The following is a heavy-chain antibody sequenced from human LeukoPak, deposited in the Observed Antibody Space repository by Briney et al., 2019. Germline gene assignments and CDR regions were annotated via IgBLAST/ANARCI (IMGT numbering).Heavy chain of an antibody. J-gene: IGHJ6*03. D-gene: IGHD6-19*01. CDR1: GYTFTSYY. CDR2: INPSGGST. Sequence: ASVKVSCKASGYTFTSYYMHWVRQAPGQGLEWMGIINPSGGSTSYAQKFQGRVTMTRNTSISTAYMELSSLRSEDTAVYYCARGYSSGWYEYYYYYYMDVWGKGTTVTISS. V-gene: IGHV1-46*01. CDR3: ARGYSSGWYEYYYYYYMDV.